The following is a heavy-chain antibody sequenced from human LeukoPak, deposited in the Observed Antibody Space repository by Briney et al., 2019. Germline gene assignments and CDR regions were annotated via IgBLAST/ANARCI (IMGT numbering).Heavy chain of an antibody. CDR2: IYNGGNT. J-gene: IGHJ5*02. CDR3: AREVVVATTDWFDP. Sequence: SETLSLTCTVSGGSISSSSYYWGWIRQPRGKGLEWIGTIYNGGNTYYTPSLKSRFTISVYTSKNQFSLKLSSVTAADTAVYYCAREVVVATTDWFDPWGQGTLVTVSS. CDR1: GGSISSSSYY. V-gene: IGHV4-39*07. D-gene: IGHD2-15*01.